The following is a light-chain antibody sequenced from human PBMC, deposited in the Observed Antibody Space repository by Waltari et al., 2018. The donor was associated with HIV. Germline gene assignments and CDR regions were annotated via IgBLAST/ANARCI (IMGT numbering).Light chain of an antibody. J-gene: IGLJ2*01. V-gene: IGLV2-14*02. CDR2: EVS. CDR1: SSDVGSYYL. CDR3: QSYDSSLSGGV. Sequence: QSALTQPASVSGSPGQSITISCTGTSSDVGSYYLVSWYQQHPGKAPKLMIYEVSKRPSGGSNRFSGSKSGTSASLAITGLQAEDEADYYCQSYDSSLSGGVFGGGTRLTVL.